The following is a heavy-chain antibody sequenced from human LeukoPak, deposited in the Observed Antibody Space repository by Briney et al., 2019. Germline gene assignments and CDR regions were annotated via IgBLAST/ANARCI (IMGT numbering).Heavy chain of an antibody. J-gene: IGHJ4*02. CDR3: ARDLNWETY. CDR2: ISADSATT. Sequence: GGSLRLSCAASGFNFGSYSMTWVRQAPGKGLEWVSVISADSATTFYADSVKGRFTISRDNAKNSVYLQMNSLRAEDTAVYYCARDLNWETYWGQGTLVTVSS. CDR1: GFNFGSYS. V-gene: IGHV3-23*01. D-gene: IGHD1-1*01.